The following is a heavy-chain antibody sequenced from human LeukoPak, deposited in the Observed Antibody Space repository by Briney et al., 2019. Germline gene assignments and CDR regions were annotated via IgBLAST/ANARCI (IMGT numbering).Heavy chain of an antibody. CDR1: GFTFSTYA. CDR2: VTGSVSSS. CDR3: ARGTYYYGSGSSYFDY. V-gene: IGHV3-23*01. Sequence: GGSLRLSCAASGFTFSTYAINWVRQAPGKGLEWVSGVTGSVSSSYYADSVKGRFTISRDNSKNTLYLQMNSLRAEDTAVYYCARGTYYYGSGSSYFDYWGQGTLVTVSS. D-gene: IGHD3-10*01. J-gene: IGHJ4*02.